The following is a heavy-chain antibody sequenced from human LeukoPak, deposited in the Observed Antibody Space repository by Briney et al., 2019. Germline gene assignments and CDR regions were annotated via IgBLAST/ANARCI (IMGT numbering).Heavy chain of an antibody. CDR2: IYFSGGT. D-gene: IGHD3-10*01. V-gene: IGHV4-39*01. Sequence: PSETLSLTCTVSGDSISSSNCYWGWIRQPPGRGLEWIGSIYFSGGTYYNASLKSRVTISVDTSKNQFSLKLSSVTAADTAVYYCARQTGSGLFSLPGGQGTLVTVSS. J-gene: IGHJ4*02. CDR3: ARQTGSGLFSLP. CDR1: GDSISSSNCY.